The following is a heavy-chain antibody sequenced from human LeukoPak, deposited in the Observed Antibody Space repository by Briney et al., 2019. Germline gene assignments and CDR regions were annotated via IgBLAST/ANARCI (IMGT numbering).Heavy chain of an antibody. CDR2: INWNGGST. CDR3: TRDRSYGSFDF. J-gene: IGHJ4*02. D-gene: IGHD5-18*01. V-gene: IGHV3-20*01. CDR1: GFTFSSYA. Sequence: GGSLRLSCAASGFTFSSYAMSWVRQAPGKGLEWVSGINWNGGSTFYADSVKGRFTISRDNAKNALYLQMNSLTAEDSALYHCTRDRSYGSFDFWGQGTLVTVSS.